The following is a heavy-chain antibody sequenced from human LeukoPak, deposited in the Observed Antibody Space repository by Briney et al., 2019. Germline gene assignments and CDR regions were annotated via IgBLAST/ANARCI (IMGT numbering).Heavy chain of an antibody. D-gene: IGHD2-2*01. J-gene: IGHJ6*02. CDR3: AKGYCSSTSCQGPYYYYGMDV. V-gene: IGHV3-23*01. Sequence: PGGSLRLSCAASGFTFSSYAMSWVRRAPGKGLEWVSAISGSGGSTYYADSVKGRFTISRDNSKNTLYLQMNSLRAEDTAVYYCAKGYCSSTSCQGPYYYYGMDVWGQGTTVTVSS. CDR2: ISGSGGST. CDR1: GFTFSSYA.